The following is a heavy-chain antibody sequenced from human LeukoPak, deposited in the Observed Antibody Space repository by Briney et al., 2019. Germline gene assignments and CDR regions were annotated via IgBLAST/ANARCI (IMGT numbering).Heavy chain of an antibody. CDR2: IYTSGST. D-gene: IGHD3-3*01. Sequence: AETLSLTCTVPSGSIISYYWSWIRQPRGKGLEWIGYIYTSGSTNYNPSLKSRVTISVDTSKNQFTLKLSSVTAADTAVDYCARQIRFLVTVFDPWAQGTLVTVSS. V-gene: IGHV4-4*09. CDR1: SGSIISYY. CDR3: ARQIRFLVTVFDP. J-gene: IGHJ5*02.